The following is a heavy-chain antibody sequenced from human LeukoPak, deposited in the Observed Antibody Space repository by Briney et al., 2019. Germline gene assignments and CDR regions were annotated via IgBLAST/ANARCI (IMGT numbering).Heavy chain of an antibody. Sequence: GGSLRLSCAASGFTFSSYAMHWVRQAPGKGLEWVAVISYDGSNKYYADSVKGRFTISRDNSKNTLYLQMNSLRAGDTAVYYCARGSANYYDSSGYYPAWGQGTLVTVSS. CDR3: ARGSANYYDSSGYYPA. CDR2: ISYDGSNK. J-gene: IGHJ4*02. V-gene: IGHV3-30*04. CDR1: GFTFSSYA. D-gene: IGHD3-22*01.